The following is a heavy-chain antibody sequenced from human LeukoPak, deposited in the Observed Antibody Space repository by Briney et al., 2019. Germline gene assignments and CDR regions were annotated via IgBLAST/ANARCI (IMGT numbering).Heavy chain of an antibody. CDR2: IIPILGIA. Sequence: ASVKVSCKASGGTFSSYAISWVRQAPGQGLEWMGRIIPILGIANYAQKFQGRVTITADKSTSTAYMELSSLRSDDTAVYYCARAPYYDSSGYVSFDPWGQGTLVTVSS. CDR1: GGTFSSYA. V-gene: IGHV1-69*04. J-gene: IGHJ5*02. CDR3: ARAPYYDSSGYVSFDP. D-gene: IGHD3-22*01.